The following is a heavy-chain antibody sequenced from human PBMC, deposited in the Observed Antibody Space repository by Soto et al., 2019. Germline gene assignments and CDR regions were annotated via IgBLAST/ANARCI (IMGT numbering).Heavy chain of an antibody. D-gene: IGHD1-26*01. V-gene: IGHV3-21*01. J-gene: IGHJ5*02. CDR2: GERRAGYK. CDR3: ARDSRYPS. CDR1: GFTFRSYA. Sequence: GGSLRLSCAASGFTFRSYAMSWVRQIPGEGQGLRWARSGERRAGYKYSSGWATGRFTNSRDNAKNSLYLQLNSLRVEDTAIYYCARDSRYPSWGQGTLVTVSS.